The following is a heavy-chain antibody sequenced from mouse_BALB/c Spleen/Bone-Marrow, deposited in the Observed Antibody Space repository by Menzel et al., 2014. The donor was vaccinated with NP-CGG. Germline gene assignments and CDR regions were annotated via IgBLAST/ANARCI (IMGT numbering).Heavy chain of an antibody. CDR2: INPSNGRT. V-gene: IGHV1S81*02. Sequence: VQGVESGAELVKPGASVKLSCKASGCTFTNYWMHWVKQRPGQGLEWIGEINPSNGRTNYNEKFKSKATLTVDKSSSTAYMQLSSLTSEDSAVYYCARGFDYWGQGTTLTVSS. J-gene: IGHJ2*01. CDR1: GCTFTNYW. CDR3: ARGFDY.